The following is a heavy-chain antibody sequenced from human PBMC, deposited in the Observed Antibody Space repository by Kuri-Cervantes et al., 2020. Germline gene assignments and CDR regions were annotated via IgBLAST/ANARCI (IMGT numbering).Heavy chain of an antibody. V-gene: IGHV4-30-4*08. CDR3: ARDLYCDGGGCSADDY. Sequence: SETLSLSCTVSGGSISSGGYYWSWIRQHPGKGLERIGYIYYSGSTYYNPSLKSRVTISVDTSKNQFSLKLSSVTAADTAVYYCARDLYCDGGGCSADDYWGQGTQVTVSS. D-gene: IGHD2-15*01. CDR1: GGSISSGGYY. CDR2: IYYSGST. J-gene: IGHJ4*02.